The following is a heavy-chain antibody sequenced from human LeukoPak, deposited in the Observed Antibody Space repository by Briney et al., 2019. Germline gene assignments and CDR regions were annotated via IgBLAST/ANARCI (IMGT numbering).Heavy chain of an antibody. V-gene: IGHV2-5*02. CDR2: IYWDDDR. D-gene: IGHD2-15*01. CDR3: GHSQKFDTSCRGCGCYHFDS. Sequence: SGPTLVNPTQTLTLTCTFSGFSVSRGLAVGWIRQPPGKALEWLAIIYWDDDRRYNPSLNTRLTITKDISRSQVVLTLTNVDPVDTATYYCGHSQKFDTSCRGCGCYHFDSWGPGTLVSVSS. CDR1: GFSVSRGLA. J-gene: IGHJ4*02.